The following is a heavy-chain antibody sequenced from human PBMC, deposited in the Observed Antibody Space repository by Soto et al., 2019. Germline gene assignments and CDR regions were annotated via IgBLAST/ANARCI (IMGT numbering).Heavy chain of an antibody. CDR3: ASTHRAPYYYCCGMDV. CDR1: EFPFSDYY. Sequence: QVQLVESGGGLVKPGGSLRLSCAASEFPFSDYYMNWVRQAPGKGLEWVSYISSSGDTIYYADSVKGRFTISRDNGKSSLYLQTNSLRAEDTAVYYCASTHRAPYYYCCGMDVWGQGTTVPVSS. CDR2: ISSSGDTI. J-gene: IGHJ6*02. V-gene: IGHV3-11*01.